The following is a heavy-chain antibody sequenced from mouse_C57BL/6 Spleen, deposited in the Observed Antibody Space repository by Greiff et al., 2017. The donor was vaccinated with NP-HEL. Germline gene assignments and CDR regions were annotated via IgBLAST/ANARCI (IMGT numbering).Heavy chain of an antibody. D-gene: IGHD2-5*01. J-gene: IGHJ4*01. Sequence: EVQLQESGPGLVKPSQSLSLTCSVTGYSITSGYYWNWIRQFPGNKLEWMGYISYDGSNNYNPSLKNRISITRDTSKNQFFQKLNSVTTEDTATYYCARDHSNYAMDYWGQGTSVTVSS. V-gene: IGHV3-6*01. CDR3: ARDHSNYAMDY. CDR1: GYSITSGYY. CDR2: ISYDGSN.